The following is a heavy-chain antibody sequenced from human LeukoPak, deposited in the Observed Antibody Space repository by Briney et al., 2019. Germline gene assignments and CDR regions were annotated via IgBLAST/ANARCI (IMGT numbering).Heavy chain of an antibody. CDR1: GYTFTGYY. Sequence: ASVKVSCKASGYTFTGYYMHWVRQAPGQGLEWMGWINPNSGGTNYAQKFQGRGTMTRDTSISTAYMELSRRRSDDTAVYYCARPDGSGSSEEYWGQGTLVTVSS. CDR2: INPNSGGT. D-gene: IGHD3-10*01. V-gene: IGHV1-2*02. J-gene: IGHJ4*02. CDR3: ARPDGSGSSEEY.